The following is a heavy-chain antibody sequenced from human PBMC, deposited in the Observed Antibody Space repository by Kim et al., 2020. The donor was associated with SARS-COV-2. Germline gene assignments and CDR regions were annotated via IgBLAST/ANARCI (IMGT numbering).Heavy chain of an antibody. J-gene: IGHJ5*02. CDR2: IYYSGNA. CDR1: GDSISTSSYS. D-gene: IGHD1-1*01. V-gene: IGHV4-39*01. Sequence: SETLSLTCSVSGDSISTSSYSWGWIRQPPGKGLEWIGRIYYSGNAYYNPSLQSRLTISVDTSKNQFSLMVRSVTAADTAVYYCARRRDPQQLVSGNWLDPWGQGTLVTVSS. CDR3: ARRRDPQQLVSGNWLDP.